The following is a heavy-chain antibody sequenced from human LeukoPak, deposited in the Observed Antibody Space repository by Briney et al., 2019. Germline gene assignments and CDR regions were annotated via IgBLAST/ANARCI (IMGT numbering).Heavy chain of an antibody. CDR2: IIPILGIA. CDR3: ARGYYDSSGYYSFDY. J-gene: IGHJ4*02. V-gene: IGHV1-69*04. D-gene: IGHD3-22*01. Sequence: GASVKVSCKASGGTFSSYAISWVRQAPGQGLEWMGWIIPILGIANYAQKFQGRVTITADKSTSTAYMELSSLRSEDTAVYYCARGYYDSSGYYSFDYWGQGTLVTVSS. CDR1: GGTFSSYA.